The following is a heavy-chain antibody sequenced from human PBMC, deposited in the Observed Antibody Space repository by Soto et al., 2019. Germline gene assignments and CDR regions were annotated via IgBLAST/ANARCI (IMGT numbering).Heavy chain of an antibody. V-gene: IGHV3-49*03. CDR2: IRSKAYGGTT. CDR1: GFTFGDYA. Sequence: GGSLRLSCTASGFTFGDYAMSWFRQAPGKGLEWVGFIRSKAYGGTTEYAASVKGRFTISRDDSKTIASLPMNSLKTQDTAVFYFMGGLSETRGLWYYYYMDVGGKGTRVTVSS. CDR3: MGGLSETRGLWYYYYMDV. J-gene: IGHJ6*03. D-gene: IGHD3-16*02.